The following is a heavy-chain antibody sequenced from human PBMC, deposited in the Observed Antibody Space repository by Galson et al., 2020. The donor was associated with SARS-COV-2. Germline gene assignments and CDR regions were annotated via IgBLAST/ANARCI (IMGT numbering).Heavy chain of an antibody. CDR3: ARNWYGFDY. D-gene: IGHD6-13*01. CDR2: ISSSSSYI. V-gene: IGHV3-21*01. Sequence: GESLKISCAASGFMFSSYSMNWVRQAPGKGLEWVSSISSSSSYIFYADSVKGRFTVFRDNAKNSLYLQMNSLRADDTVVYYCARNWYGFDYWCQGSLLTFSS. CDR1: GFMFSSYS. J-gene: IGHJ4*02.